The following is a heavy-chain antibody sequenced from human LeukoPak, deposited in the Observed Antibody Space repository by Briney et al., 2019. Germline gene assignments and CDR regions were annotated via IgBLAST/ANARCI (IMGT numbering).Heavy chain of an antibody. D-gene: IGHD6-13*01. CDR3: ARDEAAAGTLGWFDP. CDR1: GYTFTGYY. J-gene: IGHJ5*02. CDR2: INPNSGGT. Sequence: GASVKVSCKASGYTFTGYYMHWVRQAPGQGLEWMGWINPNSGGTNYAQKFQGRVTMTRDTSISTAYMELSRLRSDDTAVYYCARDEAAAGTLGWFDPWGQGTLVTVSS. V-gene: IGHV1-2*02.